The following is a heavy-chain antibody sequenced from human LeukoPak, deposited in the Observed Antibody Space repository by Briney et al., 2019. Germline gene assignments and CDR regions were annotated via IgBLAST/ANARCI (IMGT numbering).Heavy chain of an antibody. J-gene: IGHJ4*02. CDR1: GYTFTAYY. CDR2: INPNSGGT. Sequence: ASVKVSCKASGYTFTAYYMHWVRQAPGQGLEWLGWINPNSGGTNYAQKFQGRVIMTRDTSISTAYMELSRLRSDDTAVYYCARLGYCSSTSCYSFDYWGQGTLVTVSS. V-gene: IGHV1-2*02. CDR3: ARLGYCSSTSCYSFDY. D-gene: IGHD2-2*01.